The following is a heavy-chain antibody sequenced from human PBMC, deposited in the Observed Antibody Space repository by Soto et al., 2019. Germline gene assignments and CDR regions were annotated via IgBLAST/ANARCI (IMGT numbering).Heavy chain of an antibody. CDR2: IYYSGST. V-gene: IGHV4-59*01. Sequence: PSDTLSLTCTVSGDSISRYHWSWLRQPPGKGLEWVAYIYYSGSTNYNPSLKSRVSISVDTSKNQFSLKLSSVTAADTAVYYCASSSGGDGMDVWGQGTTVTVSS. D-gene: IGHD3-10*01. CDR3: ASSSGGDGMDV. J-gene: IGHJ6*02. CDR1: GDSISRYH.